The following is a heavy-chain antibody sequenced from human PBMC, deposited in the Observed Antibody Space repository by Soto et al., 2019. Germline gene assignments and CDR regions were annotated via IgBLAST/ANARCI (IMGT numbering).Heavy chain of an antibody. D-gene: IGHD4-17*01. Sequence: GGSLRLSCAASGFTFGSYAMTWVRQAPGKGLDWVSSISSSSAYIYYEDSVKGRFTISRDNAKNSLYLQMNSLRAEDTAVYFFARIYGANPQADFDSCGQGTLVTVSS. V-gene: IGHV3-21*01. CDR2: ISSSSAYI. J-gene: IGHJ4*02. CDR3: ARIYGANPQADFDS. CDR1: GFTFGSYA.